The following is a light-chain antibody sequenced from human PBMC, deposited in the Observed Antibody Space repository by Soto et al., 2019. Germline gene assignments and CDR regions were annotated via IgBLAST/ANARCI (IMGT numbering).Light chain of an antibody. Sequence: DIQMTQSPSSVSASVGDRVTITCRASQGISTWLAWYQQKLGKAPNLLIYAASSWQSEVPSRFSGSGSGTDFPHTFSSLQPEDFATYYCQHANSFPRPFGQGPKLDIK. CDR3: QHANSFPRP. J-gene: IGKJ2*01. CDR2: AAS. V-gene: IGKV1-12*01. CDR1: QGISTW.